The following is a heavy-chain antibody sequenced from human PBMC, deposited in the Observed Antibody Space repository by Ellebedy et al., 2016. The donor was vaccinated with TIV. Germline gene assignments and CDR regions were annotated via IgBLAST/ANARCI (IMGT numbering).Heavy chain of an antibody. CDR2: ISWNGGST. Sequence: EGSLRLSCAASGFTFDDYGMSWVRQAPGKGLEWVSGISWNGGSTRYGDSVKGRFTISRDNAKNSLYLQMNSLRAEDTALYYCARTMVRGVLVIGKFDFWGQGTLVTVSS. J-gene: IGHJ4*02. D-gene: IGHD3-10*01. V-gene: IGHV3-20*04. CDR3: ARTMVRGVLVIGKFDF. CDR1: GFTFDDYG.